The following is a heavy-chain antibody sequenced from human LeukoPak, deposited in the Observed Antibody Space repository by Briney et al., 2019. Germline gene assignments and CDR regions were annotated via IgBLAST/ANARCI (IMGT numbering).Heavy chain of an antibody. D-gene: IGHD1-26*01. Sequence: GGSLRLSCAASGFTFSTYWMHWVRQDPGKGLVWVSRISSDASITSYANPVKGRFTISRDNAKNTLYLQMNSLRAEDTALYYCARQLSAGATSFDYWGQGTLVTVSS. CDR3: ARQLSAGATSFDY. V-gene: IGHV3-74*01. CDR1: GFTFSTYW. CDR2: ISSDASIT. J-gene: IGHJ4*02.